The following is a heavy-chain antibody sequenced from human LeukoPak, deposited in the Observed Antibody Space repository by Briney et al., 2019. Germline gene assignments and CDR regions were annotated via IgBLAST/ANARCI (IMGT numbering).Heavy chain of an antibody. CDR1: GFTFGDYA. D-gene: IGHD3-10*01. Sequence: PGGSLRLSCTASGFTFGDYAMSWVRRAPGKGLEWVGFIRSKAYGGTTEYAASVKGRFTISRDDSKSIAYLQMNSLKTEDTAVYYCTRPLLWFGELRDYWGQGTLVTVSS. CDR3: TRPLLWFGELRDY. CDR2: IRSKAYGGTT. V-gene: IGHV3-49*04. J-gene: IGHJ4*02.